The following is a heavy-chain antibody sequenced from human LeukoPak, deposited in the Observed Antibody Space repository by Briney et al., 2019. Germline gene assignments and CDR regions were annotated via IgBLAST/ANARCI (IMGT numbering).Heavy chain of an antibody. CDR1: GGSISSSSYY. V-gene: IGHV4-39*07. CDR2: IHYSGST. J-gene: IGHJ4*02. Sequence: PSETLSLTCTVSGGSISSSSYYWGWIRQPPGKGLEWIGSIHYSGSTNYNPSLKRRVTISINTSKNQFSLKLSSVTAADTAVYYCARRNGQDIVATFRRRYYFDYWGQGTLVTVSS. CDR3: ARRNGQDIVATFRRRYYFDY. D-gene: IGHD5-12*01.